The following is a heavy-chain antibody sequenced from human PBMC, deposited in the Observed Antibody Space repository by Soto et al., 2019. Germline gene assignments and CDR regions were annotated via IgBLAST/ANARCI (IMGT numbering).Heavy chain of an antibody. CDR3: AILRRDGYNFIDY. Sequence: SETLSLTCTVSGGSISSSSYYWGWIRQPPGKGLEWIGSIYYSGSTYYNPSLKSRVTISVDTSKNHFSLKLSSVTAADTAVYYCAILRRDGYNFIDYWGQGTLVTVSS. D-gene: IGHD5-12*01. J-gene: IGHJ4*02. CDR2: IYYSGST. CDR1: GGSISSSSYY. V-gene: IGHV4-39*02.